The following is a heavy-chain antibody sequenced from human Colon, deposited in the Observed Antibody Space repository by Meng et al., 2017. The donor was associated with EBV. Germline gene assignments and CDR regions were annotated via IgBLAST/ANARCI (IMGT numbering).Heavy chain of an antibody. D-gene: IGHD2-21*01. CDR3: ARVWQSLTAFFDS. V-gene: IGHV4-4*02. J-gene: IGHJ4*02. Sequence: VPVQASGPGLVNPWGTLPLTCACSGGSISSGHWWTWVRQPPGKGLEWSGEVYHTGSTKYNPSLKSRLTISVDKSKNQFSLNLTSVTAADTAVYYCARVWQSLTAFFDSWGQGTLVTVSS. CDR2: VYHTGST. CDR1: GGSISSGHW.